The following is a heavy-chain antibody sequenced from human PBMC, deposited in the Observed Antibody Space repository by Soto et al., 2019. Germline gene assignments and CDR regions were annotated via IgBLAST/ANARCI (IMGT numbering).Heavy chain of an antibody. Sequence: SETLSLTCTVSGGSISSYYWSWIRQPPGKGLEWIGYIYYSGSTNYNPSLKSRVTISVDTSKNQFSLKLSSVTAADTAVYYCARVKSGYDYNYYYYYGMDVWGQGTTVTAP. J-gene: IGHJ6*02. CDR2: IYYSGST. D-gene: IGHD5-12*01. CDR1: GGSISSYY. V-gene: IGHV4-59*01. CDR3: ARVKSGYDYNYYYYYGMDV.